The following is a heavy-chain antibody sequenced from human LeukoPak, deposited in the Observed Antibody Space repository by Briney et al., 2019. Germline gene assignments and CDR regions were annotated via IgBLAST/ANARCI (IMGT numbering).Heavy chain of an antibody. D-gene: IGHD3-22*01. Sequence: PGGSLRLSCAASGFTFSGYAMSWVRQAPGKGLEWVSDISGSGGTTYYADSVKGRFTISRDNSKNTLYLQMNSLRAEDTALYYCAKDRGDYYDSSGYYLVAFDIWGQGTMVTVSS. V-gene: IGHV3-23*01. CDR3: AKDRGDYYDSSGYYLVAFDI. J-gene: IGHJ3*02. CDR1: GFTFSGYA. CDR2: ISGSGGTT.